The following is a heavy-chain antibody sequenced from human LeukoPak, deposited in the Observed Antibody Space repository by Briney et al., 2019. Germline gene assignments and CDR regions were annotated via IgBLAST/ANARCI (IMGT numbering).Heavy chain of an antibody. J-gene: IGHJ3*02. CDR2: INHSGST. CDR3: ARRSGYYSGAFDI. Sequence: SETLSLTCAVYGGSFSGYYWSWIRQPPGKGLEWIGEINHSGSTNYNPSLKSRVTISVDTSKNQFSLKLSSVTAADTAVYYCARRSGYYSGAFDIWGQGTMVTVSS. V-gene: IGHV4-34*01. CDR1: GGSFSGYY. D-gene: IGHD3-22*01.